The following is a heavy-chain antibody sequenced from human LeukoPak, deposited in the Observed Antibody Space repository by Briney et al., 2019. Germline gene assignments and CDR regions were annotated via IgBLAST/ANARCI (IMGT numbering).Heavy chain of an antibody. V-gene: IGHV3-48*03. Sequence: GGSLRLSCAASGFTFSSYEMNWVRQAPGKGLEWVSYISSSGSTIYYADSVKGRFTISRDNAKNSLYLQMDSLRAKDTAVYYCARWSNGWHYYFDYWGQGTLVTVSS. CDR2: ISSSGSTI. CDR1: GFTFSSYE. CDR3: ARWSNGWHYYFDY. J-gene: IGHJ4*02. D-gene: IGHD6-19*01.